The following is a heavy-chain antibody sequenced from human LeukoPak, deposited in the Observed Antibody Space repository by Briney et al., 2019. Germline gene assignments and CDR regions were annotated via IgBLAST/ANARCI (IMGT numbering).Heavy chain of an antibody. V-gene: IGHV3-66*02. CDR2: IYSGGNT. D-gene: IGHD3-10*02. CDR3: ARSPRFGEFNY. J-gene: IGHJ4*02. CDR1: GFIVSSNY. Sequence: GGSLRLSCAASGFIVSSNYMSWVRQAPGKGLEWVSVIYSGGNTYYADSVKGRFTISRDSSKNTLYLQMNSLRPEDTAVYYCARSPRFGEFNYWGQGTLVTVSS.